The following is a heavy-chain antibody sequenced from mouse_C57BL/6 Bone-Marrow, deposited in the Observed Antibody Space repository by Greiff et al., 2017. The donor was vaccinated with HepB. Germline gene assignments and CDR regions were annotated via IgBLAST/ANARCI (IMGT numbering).Heavy chain of an antibody. CDR1: GYSITSGYY. D-gene: IGHD1-1*01. V-gene: IGHV3-6*01. CDR3: ARGRVYYFYFDY. CDR2: ISYDGSN. Sequence: EVQRVESGPGLVKPSQSLSLTCSVTGYSITSGYYWNWIRQFPGNKLEWMGYISYDGSNNYNPSLKNRISITRDTSKNQFFLKLNSVTTEDTATYYCARGRVYYFYFDYWGQGTTLTVSS. J-gene: IGHJ2*01.